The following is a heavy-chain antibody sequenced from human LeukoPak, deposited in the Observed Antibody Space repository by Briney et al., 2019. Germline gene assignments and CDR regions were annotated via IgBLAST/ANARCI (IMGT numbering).Heavy chain of an antibody. CDR3: ARLHIAVAGRWYFQH. Sequence: PSETLSLTCTVSGGSISSSSYYWGWIRQPPGKGLEWIGSIYYSGSTYYNPSLKSRVTISVDTSKNQFSLKLSSVTAADTAVYYCARLHIAVAGRWYFQHWGQGTLVTVSS. CDR2: IYYSGST. V-gene: IGHV4-39*01. J-gene: IGHJ1*01. CDR1: GGSISSSSYY. D-gene: IGHD6-19*01.